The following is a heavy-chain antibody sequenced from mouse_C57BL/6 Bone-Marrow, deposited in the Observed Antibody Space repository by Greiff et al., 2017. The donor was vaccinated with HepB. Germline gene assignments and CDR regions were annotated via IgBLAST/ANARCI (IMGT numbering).Heavy chain of an antibody. CDR2: ISNLAYSI. V-gene: IGHV5-15*01. CDR1: GFTFSDYG. Sequence: EVHLVESGGGLVQPGGSLKLSCAASGFTFSDYGMAWVRQAPRKGPEWVAFISNLAYSIYYADTVTGRFTISRENAKNTLYLEMSSLRSEDTAMYYCARAGTPYFDYWGQGTTLTVSS. J-gene: IGHJ2*01. CDR3: ARAGTPYFDY. D-gene: IGHD4-1*01.